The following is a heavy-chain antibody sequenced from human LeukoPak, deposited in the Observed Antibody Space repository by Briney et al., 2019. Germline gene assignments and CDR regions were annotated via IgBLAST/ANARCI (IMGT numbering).Heavy chain of an antibody. V-gene: IGHV4-34*01. CDR2: INHSGST. CDR1: GGSFSGYY. D-gene: IGHD3-22*01. CDR3: ARRASYYYDSSGIKYFQH. J-gene: IGHJ1*01. Sequence: SETLSLTCAVYGGSFSGYYWSWVRQPPGKGLEWIGEINHSGSTNYNASLKSRVTLSVDTSKNQFTLKLSSVTAADTAVYYCARRASYYYDSSGIKYFQHWGQGTLVTVSS.